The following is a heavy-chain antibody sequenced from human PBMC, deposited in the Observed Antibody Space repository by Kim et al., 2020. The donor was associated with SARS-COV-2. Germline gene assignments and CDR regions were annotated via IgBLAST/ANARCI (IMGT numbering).Heavy chain of an antibody. CDR1: GFTFSDYY. Sequence: GGSLRLSCAASGFTFSDYYMSWIRQAPGKGLEWVSYISSSSSYTNYADSVKGRFTISRDNAKNSLYLQMNSLRAEDTAVYYCARDNNYYGSGSPLDYWGQGTLVTVSS. J-gene: IGHJ4*02. D-gene: IGHD3-10*01. CDR2: ISSSSSYT. V-gene: IGHV3-11*06. CDR3: ARDNNYYGSGSPLDY.